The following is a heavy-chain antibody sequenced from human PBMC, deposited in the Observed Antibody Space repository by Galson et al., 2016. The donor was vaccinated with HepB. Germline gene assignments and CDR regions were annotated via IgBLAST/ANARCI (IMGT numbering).Heavy chain of an antibody. V-gene: IGHV4-39*02. D-gene: IGHD3-22*01. J-gene: IGHJ3*02. Sequence: SETLSLTCTVSGGSISDVLYYWGWIRQPPGKGLEWIASIYYSGSTYYNSFLRSRVTISVDTSKNHFSLRLNSVTAADTAVYYCARLLGPNYYDPSAYASDIWGQGTMVAVSS. CDR1: GGSISDVLYY. CDR3: ARLLGPNYYDPSAYASDI. CDR2: IYYSGST.